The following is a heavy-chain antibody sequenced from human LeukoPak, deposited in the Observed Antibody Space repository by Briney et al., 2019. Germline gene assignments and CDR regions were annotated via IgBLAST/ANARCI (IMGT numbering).Heavy chain of an antibody. J-gene: IGHJ4*01. CDR2: MNPNTDNT. D-gene: IGHD3-16*01. Sequence: ASVKVSCKASGYTFTTYDINWVRQATGEGLEWMGWMNPNTDNTGFAQKFQGRVSMTRDTSIGTAYMELYGLRPDDTAVYYCARGRGSSDWYYFDFWGQGTQVTVTS. V-gene: IGHV1-8*01. CDR1: GYTFTTYD. CDR3: ARGRGSSDWYYFDF.